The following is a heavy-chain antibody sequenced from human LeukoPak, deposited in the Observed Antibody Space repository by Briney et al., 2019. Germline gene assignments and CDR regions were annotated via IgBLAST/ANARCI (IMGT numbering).Heavy chain of an antibody. V-gene: IGHV3-30-3*01. CDR2: ISYVGSNK. J-gene: IGHJ4*02. Sequence: RAGGSLRLSCAASGFTLSSYAMHWVRQAPGKGLEWVAVISYVGSNKYYADSVKGRFTISRDNSKNTLYLQMNSLRAEDTAVYYCARDDYWGQGTLVTVSS. CDR1: GFTLSSYA. CDR3: ARDDY.